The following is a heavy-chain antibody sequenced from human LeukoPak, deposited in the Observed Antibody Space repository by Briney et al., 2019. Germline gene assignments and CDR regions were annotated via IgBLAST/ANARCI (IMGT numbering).Heavy chain of an antibody. CDR3: ARAGALDCSSTSCYGYYYYMDV. J-gene: IGHJ6*03. D-gene: IGHD2-2*01. Sequence: PSETLSLTCTVSGGSISSYYWSWIRQPPGKGLEWIGYIYYSGSTNYNPSLKSRVTISVDTSKNQFSLKLSSVTAADTAVYYCARAGALDCSSTSCYGYYYYMDVWGKGTTVTVSS. V-gene: IGHV4-59*01. CDR1: GGSISSYY. CDR2: IYYSGST.